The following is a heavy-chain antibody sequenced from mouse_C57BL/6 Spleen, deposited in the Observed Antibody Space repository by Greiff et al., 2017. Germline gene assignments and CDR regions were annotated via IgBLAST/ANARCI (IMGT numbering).Heavy chain of an antibody. J-gene: IGHJ4*01. CDR2: INPNNGTT. CDR1: GYSFTDYN. CDR3: ARRYEYDSYAMDY. Sequence: VHVKQSGPELVKPGASVKISCKASGYSFTDYNMNWVKQSNGKSLEWIGVINPNNGTTSYNQKFKGKATVTVDQSSSTAYMQLNSLTSEDSAVYYCARRYEYDSYAMDYWGQGTSVTVSS. D-gene: IGHD2-4*01. V-gene: IGHV1-39*01.